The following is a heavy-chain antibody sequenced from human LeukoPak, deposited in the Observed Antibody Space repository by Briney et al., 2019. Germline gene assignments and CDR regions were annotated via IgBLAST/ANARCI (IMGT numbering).Heavy chain of an antibody. J-gene: IGHJ4*02. D-gene: IGHD2-15*01. CDR3: ARAPSGCGGTCPSDH. CDR2: IHDNGDS. Sequence: SETLSLTCTVSGGSISGYFWSWIRQPAGKGLEWSGRIHDNGDSNHNPSLKSRITMALDTSRKQVSLKLTSVTAADTAVYFCARAPSGCGGTCPSDHWGPGTLVPVSS. CDR1: GGSISGYF. V-gene: IGHV4-4*07.